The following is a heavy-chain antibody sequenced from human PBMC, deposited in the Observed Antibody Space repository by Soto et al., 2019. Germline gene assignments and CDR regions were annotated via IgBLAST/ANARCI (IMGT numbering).Heavy chain of an antibody. Sequence: SETLSLTXTVSGGSISTYYWTWIRQPPGKGLEWIGYIYYSGSTNYTPSLKSRVIISVDTSKNQFSLKLSSVTAADTAVYYCARQRPYYYGSSGSYYFDYWGQGALVTVSS. D-gene: IGHD3-22*01. CDR2: IYYSGST. V-gene: IGHV4-59*01. CDR1: GGSISTYY. CDR3: ARQRPYYYGSSGSYYFDY. J-gene: IGHJ4*02.